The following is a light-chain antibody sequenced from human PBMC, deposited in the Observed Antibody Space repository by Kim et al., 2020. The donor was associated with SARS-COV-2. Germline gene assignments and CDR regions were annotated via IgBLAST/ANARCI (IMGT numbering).Light chain of an antibody. Sequence: SYELTQPPSVSVSPGQTASITCSGDKLGDKYAFWYQQKLGQSPVLVIYLDTKRPSGIPERFSASNSRNTATLTISGAQSMDEADYYCQTWDNNVVVFGGGTKVTVL. V-gene: IGLV3-1*01. J-gene: IGLJ2*01. CDR1: KLGDKY. CDR2: LDT. CDR3: QTWDNNVVV.